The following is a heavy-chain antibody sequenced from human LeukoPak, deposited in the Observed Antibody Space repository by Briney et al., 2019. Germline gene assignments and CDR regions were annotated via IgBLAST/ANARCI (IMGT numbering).Heavy chain of an antibody. CDR2: IYTSGST. D-gene: IGHD3-10*01. CDR3: ARAKYYGSGSYYNNWFDP. V-gene: IGHV4-4*07. CDR1: GGSISSYY. Sequence: SETLSLTCTVTGGSISSYYWSWIRQPAGQGLEWIGRIYTSGSTKYNPALKSRVTMSVDTSKNQFSLKLSSVTAADTAVYYCARAKYYGSGSYYNNWFDPWGQGTLVTVSS. J-gene: IGHJ5*02.